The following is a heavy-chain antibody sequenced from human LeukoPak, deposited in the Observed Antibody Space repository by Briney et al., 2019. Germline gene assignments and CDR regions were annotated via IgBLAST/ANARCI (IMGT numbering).Heavy chain of an antibody. D-gene: IGHD5-24*01. V-gene: IGHV3-53*01. CDR2: ISFSGANS. J-gene: IGHJ3*01. CDR1: GFSVTNNY. Sequence: GGSLRLSCAVSGFSVTNNYMTWVRQAPGKGLDWVSLISFSGANSYYADSVKGRFTISRDNSKDTLFLQMNSLRAEDTAIYYCARDIQLSTWGLGTMVTVSS. CDR3: ARDIQLST.